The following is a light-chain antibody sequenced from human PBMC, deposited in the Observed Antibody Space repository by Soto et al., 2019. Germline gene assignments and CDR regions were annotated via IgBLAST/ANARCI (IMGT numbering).Light chain of an antibody. CDR2: AAS. Sequence: DIQMTQSPSSVSASDGDRVTITCRASQSISSWLAWYQQKPGTVPKLLIYAASSLQSGVPSRFSGSGSGTEFTLTITSLQLEDFGTYYCQQGDSFPITFGQGTRLEIK. CDR1: QSISSW. J-gene: IGKJ5*01. V-gene: IGKV1-12*01. CDR3: QQGDSFPIT.